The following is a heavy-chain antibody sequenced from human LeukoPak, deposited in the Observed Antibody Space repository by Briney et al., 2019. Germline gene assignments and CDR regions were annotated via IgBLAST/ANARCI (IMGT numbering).Heavy chain of an antibody. CDR2: IYYSGST. CDR1: GGSISSSNYY. V-gene: IGHV4-39*01. D-gene: IGHD3-10*01. Sequence: PSETLSLTCTVSGGSISSSNYYWGWIRQPPGKGLEWIGSIYYSGSTYYNPSLKSRVIISKDTSKNQFSLKLSSVTAADTAVYYCARHDHGSGSYYNVNWFDPWGQGALVTVSS. CDR3: ARHDHGSGSYYNVNWFDP. J-gene: IGHJ5*02.